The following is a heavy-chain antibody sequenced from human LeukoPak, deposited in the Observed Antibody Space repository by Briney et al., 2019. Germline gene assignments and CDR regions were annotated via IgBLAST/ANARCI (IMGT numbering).Heavy chain of an antibody. Sequence: GGSLRLSCAASGFTFSSYWMSWVRQAPGKGLEWVANIKQDGSEKYYVDSVKGRFTISRDNAKNSLYLQMNSLRAEDTAVYYCAREDCSGGSCYYDENWVDPWGQGTLVTVSS. D-gene: IGHD2-15*01. V-gene: IGHV3-7*01. CDR2: IKQDGSEK. J-gene: IGHJ5*02. CDR1: GFTFSSYW. CDR3: AREDCSGGSCYYDENWVDP.